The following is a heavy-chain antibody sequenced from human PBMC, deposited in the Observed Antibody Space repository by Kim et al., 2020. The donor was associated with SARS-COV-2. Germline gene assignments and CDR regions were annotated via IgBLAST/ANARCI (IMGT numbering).Heavy chain of an antibody. Sequence: GGSLRLSCAAAGFTFSSYGMHWVRQAPGKGLEWVAVISYDGSNKYYADSVKGRFTISRDNSKNTLYLQMNSLRAEDTAVYYCAKDSIAAAGTGTNYYYY. CDR1: GFTFSSYG. D-gene: IGHD6-13*01. CDR2: ISYDGSNK. CDR3: AKDSIAAAGTGTNYYYY. J-gene: IGHJ6*01. V-gene: IGHV3-30*18.